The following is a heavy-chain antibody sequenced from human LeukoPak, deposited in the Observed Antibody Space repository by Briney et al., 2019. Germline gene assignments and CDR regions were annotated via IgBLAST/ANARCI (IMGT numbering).Heavy chain of an antibody. CDR2: TRNKANSYTT. D-gene: IGHD3-22*01. CDR1: GLTFSDHY. J-gene: IGHJ4*02. Sequence: GGSLRLSCAASGLTFSDHYMDWVRQAPGKGLEWVGRTRNKANSYTTEYAASVKGRFTISRDDSKNSLYLQMNSLKTEDTAVYYCARVGRGSGYYYDYWGQGTLVTVSS. V-gene: IGHV3-72*01. CDR3: ARVGRGSGYYYDY.